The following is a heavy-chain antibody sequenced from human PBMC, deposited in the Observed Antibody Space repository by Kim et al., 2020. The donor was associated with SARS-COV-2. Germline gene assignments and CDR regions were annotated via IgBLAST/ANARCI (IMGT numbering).Heavy chain of an antibody. CDR1: GFTSSNFA. CDR3: AKSRSIAPTDAVDV. Sequence: GGSLRLSCAASGFTSSNFAISWVRQAPGKGLEWVSSISGSVNSTYYADSVKGRFTISRDNSKNTLYLQMSGLGAEDTALYYCAKSRSIAPTDAVDVWGQGTTVTVSS. CDR2: ISGSVNST. J-gene: IGHJ6*02. V-gene: IGHV3-23*01. D-gene: IGHD5-12*01.